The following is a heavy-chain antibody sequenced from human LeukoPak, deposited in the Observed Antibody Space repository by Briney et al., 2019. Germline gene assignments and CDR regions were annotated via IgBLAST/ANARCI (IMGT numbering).Heavy chain of an antibody. CDR1: GFTFRSYT. V-gene: IGHV3-21*01. CDR3: AKAQPTLISRSFDC. J-gene: IGHJ4*02. Sequence: GGSLRLSCAASGFTFRSYTMNWVRQAPGKGLEWVSSMSSSSSYIYYADSVKGRFTISRDNAKNSLYLQMNSLRAEDTAVYYCAKAQPTLISRSFDCWGQGALVTVSS. CDR2: MSSSSSYI. D-gene: IGHD3-10*01.